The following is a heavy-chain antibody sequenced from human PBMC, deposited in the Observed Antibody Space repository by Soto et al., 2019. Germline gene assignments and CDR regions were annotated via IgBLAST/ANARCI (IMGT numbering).Heavy chain of an antibody. V-gene: IGHV1-18*04. D-gene: IGHD3-22*01. CDR1: GYSFTSYG. CDR2: ISGHNGNT. CDR3: ARHRFNYYDDTVYYYFDY. J-gene: IGHJ4*02. Sequence: ASVKVSCKASGYSFTSYGISWVRQAPGQGPEWMGWISGHNGNTNHPQSLQGRVTMTTDTSRNTAYMELRSLRSDDTAVYYCARHRFNYYDDTVYYYFDYWGQGTLVTVSS.